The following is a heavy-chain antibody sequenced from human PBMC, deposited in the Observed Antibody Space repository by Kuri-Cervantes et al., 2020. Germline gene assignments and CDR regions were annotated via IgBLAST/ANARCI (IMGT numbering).Heavy chain of an antibody. CDR1: GYSITSGYY. D-gene: IGHD6-19*01. V-gene: IGHV4-38-2*01. CDR3: ARGGWYGYYYYYMDV. Sequence: GSLRLSCVVSGYSITSGYYWAWIRQPPGKGLEWIGSVYHSGDTYYNPSLKSRVTISVDTSKNQFSLKLSSVTAADTAVYYCARGGWYGYYYYYMDVWGRGTTVTVSS. J-gene: IGHJ6*03. CDR2: VYHSGDT.